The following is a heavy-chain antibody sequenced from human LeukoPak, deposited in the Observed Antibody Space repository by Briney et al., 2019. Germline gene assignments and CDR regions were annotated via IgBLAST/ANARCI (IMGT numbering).Heavy chain of an antibody. CDR2: IYYRGST. D-gene: IGHD3-10*01. CDR3: ARDRATVVRGITRWFDP. J-gene: IGHJ5*02. Sequence: SETLSLTCTVSGGSISSRNYYWTWIRQHPGKGLEWIGYIYYRGSTYYNPSLKSRLTISVDTSKNQFSLKRRSVTAADTAVYYCARDRATVVRGITRWFDPWGQGTLVTVSS. CDR1: GGSISSRNYY. V-gene: IGHV4-31*03.